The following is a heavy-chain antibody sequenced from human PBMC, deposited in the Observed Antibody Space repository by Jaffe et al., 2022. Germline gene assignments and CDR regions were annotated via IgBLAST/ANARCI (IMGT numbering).Heavy chain of an antibody. CDR1: GFTFSSYE. CDR3: ARDLPGLWFGGSDAFDI. Sequence: EVQLVESGGGLVQPGGSLRLSCAASGFTFSSYEMNWVRQAPGKGLEWVSYISSSGSTIYYADSVKGRFTISRDNAKNSLYLQMNSLRAEDTAVYYCARDLPGLWFGGSDAFDIWGQGTMVTVSS. J-gene: IGHJ3*02. CDR2: ISSSGSTI. D-gene: IGHD3-10*01. V-gene: IGHV3-48*03.